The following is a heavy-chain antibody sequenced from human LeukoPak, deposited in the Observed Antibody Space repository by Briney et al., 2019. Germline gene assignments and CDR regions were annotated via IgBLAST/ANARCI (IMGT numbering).Heavy chain of an antibody. Sequence: PAGSLRLSCSASGFTLSSYSMHWVRQAPGKGLEYVSTSGGATYYADSVKGRFTISRDNAKNRLYLQMSSLRAEDTAVYYCIKDRTGTCSFDYWGQGTLVT. V-gene: IGHV3-64D*09. J-gene: IGHJ4*02. CDR3: IKDRTGTCSFDY. CDR1: GFTLSSYS. D-gene: IGHD7-27*01. CDR2: TSGGAT.